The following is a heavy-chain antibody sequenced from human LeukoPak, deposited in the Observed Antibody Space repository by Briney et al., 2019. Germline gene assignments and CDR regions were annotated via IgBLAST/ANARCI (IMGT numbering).Heavy chain of an antibody. J-gene: IGHJ3*02. Sequence: SETLSLTCTVSGGSINNYYWSWIRQPAGKGLEWIGRIYTRGSTNYDPSLKSRATMSVDTSKNQFSLKLSSVTAADTAVYYCARGRYCSADICSGGDAFDIWGQGTMVSVSS. CDR3: ARGRYCSADICSGGDAFDI. CDR1: GGSINNYY. CDR2: IYTRGST. D-gene: IGHD2-15*01. V-gene: IGHV4-4*07.